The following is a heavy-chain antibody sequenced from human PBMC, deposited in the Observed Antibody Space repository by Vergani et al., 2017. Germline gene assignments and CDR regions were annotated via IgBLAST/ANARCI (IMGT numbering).Heavy chain of an antibody. Sequence: QVQLVQSGAEVKKPGASVKVSCKASGYTFTSYGISWVRQAPGQGLEWMGWIIPILGIANYAQKFQGRVTITADKSTSTAYMELSSLRSEDTAVYYCARRLSSSWDPYGMDVWGQGTTVTVSS. D-gene: IGHD6-13*01. V-gene: IGHV1-69*10. J-gene: IGHJ6*02. CDR1: GYTFTSYG. CDR3: ARRLSSSWDPYGMDV. CDR2: IIPILGIA.